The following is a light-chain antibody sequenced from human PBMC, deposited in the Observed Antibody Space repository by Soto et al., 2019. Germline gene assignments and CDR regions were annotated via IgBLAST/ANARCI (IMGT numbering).Light chain of an antibody. V-gene: IGLV2-14*01. CDR2: EVN. CDR3: SSYTSSSTLEVV. Sequence: QPVLTQPASVSGSPGQSITISCTGTSSDVGGYNYVSWYQQHPGKAPKLLIYEVNNRPSGVSNRFSASKSGNTASLTISGLQAEDEADYYCSSYTSSSTLEVVFGGGTKLTVL. CDR1: SSDVGGYNY. J-gene: IGLJ2*01.